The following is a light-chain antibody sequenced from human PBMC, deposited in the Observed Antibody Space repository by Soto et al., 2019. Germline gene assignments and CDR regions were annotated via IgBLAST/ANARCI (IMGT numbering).Light chain of an antibody. J-gene: IGLJ1*01. V-gene: IGLV1-51*01. CDR3: GTWDSRLTTFV. CDR1: SSTIGNNY. CDR2: DNY. Sequence: QSVLTQPPSVSAAPGQTVTISCSGSSSTIGNNYVSWYQQVPGVAPKLLIFDNYKRPSGIPARFSGSKSGTSATLAITGLQTGDEADYYCGTWDSRLTTFVFGTGTKATVL.